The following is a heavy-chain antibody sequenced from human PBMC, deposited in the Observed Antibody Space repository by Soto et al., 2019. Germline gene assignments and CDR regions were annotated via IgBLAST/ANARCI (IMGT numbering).Heavy chain of an antibody. CDR1: GGSFSGYY. J-gene: IGHJ4*02. V-gene: IGHV4-34*01. CDR2: INHSGST. CDR3: ASLGVATIFDY. D-gene: IGHD5-12*01. Sequence: SETLSLTYAVYGGSFSGYYWSWIRQPPGKGLEWIGEINHSGSTNYNPSLKSRVTISVDTSKNQFSLKLSSVTAADTAVYYCASLGVATIFDYWGQGTLVTVSS.